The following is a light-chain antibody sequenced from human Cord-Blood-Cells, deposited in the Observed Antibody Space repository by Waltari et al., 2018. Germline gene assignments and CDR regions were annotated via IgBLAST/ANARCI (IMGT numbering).Light chain of an antibody. CDR1: VLATKY. CDR3: YSAADNNLGV. Sequence: SYELTQPSLVSVSPGQTARSTCQGDVLATKYARWFQQKPGQAPVLVIYKDSERPSGIPERFSGSSSGTTVTLTISGAQVEDEADYYCYSAADNNLGVFGGGTKLTVL. CDR2: KDS. J-gene: IGLJ3*02. V-gene: IGLV3-27*01.